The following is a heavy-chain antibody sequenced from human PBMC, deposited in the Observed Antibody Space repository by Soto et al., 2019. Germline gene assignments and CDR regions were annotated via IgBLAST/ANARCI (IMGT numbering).Heavy chain of an antibody. CDR3: ARGHYYGSGSYYRGPYYFDY. V-gene: IGHV4-34*01. Sequence: PSETLSLTCAVYGGSFSGYYWSWIRPPPGKALEWIGEINHSGSTNYNPSLKSRVTISVDTSKNQFSLKLSSVTAADTAVYYCARGHYYGSGSYYRGPYYFDYWGQGTLVTVSS. CDR2: INHSGST. J-gene: IGHJ4*02. CDR1: GGSFSGYY. D-gene: IGHD3-10*01.